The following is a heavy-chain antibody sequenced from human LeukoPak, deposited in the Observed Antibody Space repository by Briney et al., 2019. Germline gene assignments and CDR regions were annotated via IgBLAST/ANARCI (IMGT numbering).Heavy chain of an antibody. CDR3: AILTYNWDYRANNYFDY. J-gene: IGHJ4*02. CDR1: GGSLSGHY. CDR2: IDHSGST. D-gene: IGHD1-7*01. V-gene: IGHV4-34*01. Sequence: SETLSLTCTVSGGSLSGHYWGWLRQSPGKGLEYLGEIDHSGSTKNSPSLKSRVTISIDTSKKQFSLNLTSVTAADTAVYYCAILTYNWDYRANNYFDYWGQGTLVTVSS.